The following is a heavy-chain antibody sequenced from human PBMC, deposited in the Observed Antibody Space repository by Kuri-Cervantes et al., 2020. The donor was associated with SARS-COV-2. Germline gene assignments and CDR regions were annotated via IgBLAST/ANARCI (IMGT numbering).Heavy chain of an antibody. Sequence: GSLRLSCTVSGGSISSSSYYWSWIRQPPGKGLEWIGYIYYSGSTNYNPSLKSRVTISVDTSKNQFSLKLSSVTAADTAVYYCARHSGSTPLDFDYWGQGTLATVSS. D-gene: IGHD1-26*01. V-gene: IGHV4-61*01. CDR1: GGSISSSSYY. CDR2: IYYSGST. CDR3: ARHSGSTPLDFDY. J-gene: IGHJ4*02.